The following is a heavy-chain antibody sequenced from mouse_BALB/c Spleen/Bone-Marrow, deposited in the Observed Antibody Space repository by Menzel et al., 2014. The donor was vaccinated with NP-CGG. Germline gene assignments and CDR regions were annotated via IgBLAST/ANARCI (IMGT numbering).Heavy chain of an antibody. V-gene: IGHV7-3*02. CDR2: IRNKANGYTT. CDR1: GFTFTDYY. J-gene: IGHJ2*01. Sequence: VQLKQSGGGLVQPGGSLRLSCATSGFTFTDYYMNWVRQPPGKALEWLGFIRNKANGYTTEYSASVKGRLTISRDNSQNILYLQMNTLRAEDSATYYCARDKGRVFFDYWGQGTTLTVSS. CDR3: ARDKGRVFFDY.